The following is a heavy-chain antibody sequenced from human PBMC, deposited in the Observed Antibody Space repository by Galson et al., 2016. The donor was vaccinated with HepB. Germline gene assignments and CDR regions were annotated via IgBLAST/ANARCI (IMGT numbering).Heavy chain of an antibody. CDR3: ARAEGEQWLLMEH. J-gene: IGHJ4*02. V-gene: IGHV7-4-1*01. CDR2: INTNTENP. CDR1: GYTFTKYP. D-gene: IGHD6-19*01. Sequence: SVKVSCKASGYTFTKYPMNWVRQAPGQGPEWMGWINTNTENPTYAQGVAGRFVFSLDTSASTAYLEIFSLKTEDTALYYCARAEGEQWLLMEHWGQGARVTVSS.